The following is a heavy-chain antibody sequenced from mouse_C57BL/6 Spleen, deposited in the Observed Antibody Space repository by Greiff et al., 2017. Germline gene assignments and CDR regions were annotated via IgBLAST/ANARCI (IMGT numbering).Heavy chain of an antibody. CDR2: INPNNGGT. Sequence: VQLKESGPELVKPGASVKIPCKASGYTFPDYNMDWVKQSHGKSLEWIGDINPNNGGTIYNQKFKGKATLTVDKSSSTAYMELRSLTSEDTAVYYCARNYGSSLGYFDYWGQGTTLTVSS. CDR3: ARNYGSSLGYFDY. D-gene: IGHD1-1*01. CDR1: GYTFPDYN. V-gene: IGHV1-18*01. J-gene: IGHJ2*01.